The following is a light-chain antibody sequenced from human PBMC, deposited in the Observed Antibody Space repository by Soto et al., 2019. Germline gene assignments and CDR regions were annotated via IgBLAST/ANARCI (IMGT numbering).Light chain of an antibody. CDR2: KAS. CDR3: QQYKDYVYT. V-gene: IGKV1-5*03. CDR1: QTISSW. J-gene: IGKJ2*01. Sequence: DIQMTQSPSTLSGSVGDRVTITCRASQTISSWLAWYQQKPGKAPKLLIYKASTLKSGVPSRVSGSGSGTEVTLTISGLQPDDFATYYCQQYKDYVYTFGQGTKVDIK.